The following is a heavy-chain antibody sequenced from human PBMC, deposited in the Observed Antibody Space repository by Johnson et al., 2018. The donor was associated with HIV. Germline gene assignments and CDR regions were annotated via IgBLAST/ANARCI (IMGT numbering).Heavy chain of an antibody. Sequence: QVQLVESGGGVVQPGGSLRLSCAASGFTFSSYAMHWVRQAPGKGLEWVAVISYDGSNTYYADSVKGRFTISRDNSKNTRYLQMNSLSAEDTAVYYCSRVSSGWYLAFDIWGQGTMVTVSS. CDR1: GFTFSSYA. CDR3: SRVSSGWYLAFDI. V-gene: IGHV3-30*14. J-gene: IGHJ3*02. D-gene: IGHD6-19*01. CDR2: ISYDGSNT.